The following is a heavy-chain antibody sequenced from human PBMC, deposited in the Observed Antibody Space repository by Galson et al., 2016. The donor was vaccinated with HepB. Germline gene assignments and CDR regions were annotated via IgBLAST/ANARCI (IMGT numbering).Heavy chain of an antibody. Sequence: SLRLSCAASGFTFSSYAMSWVRQAPGKGPEWVSAISGSGGSTYYADSVKGRFTISRDNSKNTLYLQMNSLRAEDTAVYYCAKDPLWELKPYYFDYWGQGTLVTVSS. J-gene: IGHJ4*02. CDR3: AKDPLWELKPYYFDY. V-gene: IGHV3-23*01. CDR1: GFTFSSYA. D-gene: IGHD1-26*01. CDR2: ISGSGGST.